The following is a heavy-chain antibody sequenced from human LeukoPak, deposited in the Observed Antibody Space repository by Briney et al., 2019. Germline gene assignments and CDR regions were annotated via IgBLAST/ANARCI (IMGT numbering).Heavy chain of an antibody. D-gene: IGHD4-23*01. Sequence: GGSLRLSCAASGFTFSSYGMHWVRQAPGKGPEWVAVISYDGSNKYYADSVKGRFTISRDNSKNTLYLQMNSLRAEDTAVYYCAKDLNGGNVDYWGQGTLVTVSS. J-gene: IGHJ4*02. CDR2: ISYDGSNK. CDR3: AKDLNGGNVDY. CDR1: GFTFSSYG. V-gene: IGHV3-30*18.